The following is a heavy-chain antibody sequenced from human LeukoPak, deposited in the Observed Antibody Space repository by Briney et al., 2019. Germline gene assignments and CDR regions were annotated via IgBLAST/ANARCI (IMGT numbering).Heavy chain of an antibody. CDR3: ARDEYYYDSSGYYPYYYYGMDV. D-gene: IGHD3-22*01. CDR2: INAGNGNT. CDR1: GYTFTSYA. J-gene: IGHJ6*02. V-gene: IGHV1-3*01. Sequence: ASVKVSCKASGYTFTSYAMHWVRQAPGQRLEWMGWINAGNGNTKYSQKFQGRVTITRDTSASTAYMELSSLRSEDTAVYYCARDEYYYDSSGYYPYYYYGMDVWGQGTTVTVSS.